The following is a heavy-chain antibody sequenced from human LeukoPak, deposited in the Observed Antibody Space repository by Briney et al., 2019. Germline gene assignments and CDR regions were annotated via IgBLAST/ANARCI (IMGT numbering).Heavy chain of an antibody. CDR1: GFTFSSHW. Sequence: GGSLRLSCVVSGFTFSSHWMSWVRQAPGKGLEWISVIYSRDNTYYADSVKGRFTISRDNSENSLYLQMSSLRPEDTAVYYCAREREGYAFDIWGQGTLVTVSS. CDR3: AREREGYAFDI. D-gene: IGHD5-24*01. CDR2: IYSRDNT. J-gene: IGHJ3*02. V-gene: IGHV3-53*01.